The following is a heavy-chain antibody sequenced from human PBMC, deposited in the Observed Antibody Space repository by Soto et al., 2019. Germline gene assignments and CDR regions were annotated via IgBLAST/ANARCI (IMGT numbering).Heavy chain of an antibody. J-gene: IGHJ5*02. V-gene: IGHV3-30*03. CDR3: ARDLARRGSGYDEGDWFDP. CDR1: GFTFSSYG. CDR2: ISYDGSNK. Sequence: CAASGFTFSSYGMHWVRQAPGKGLEWVAVISYDGSNKYYADSVKGRFTISRDNAKNSLYLQMNSLRAEDTAVYYCARDLARRGSGYDEGDWFDPWGQGTLVTVSS. D-gene: IGHD5-12*01.